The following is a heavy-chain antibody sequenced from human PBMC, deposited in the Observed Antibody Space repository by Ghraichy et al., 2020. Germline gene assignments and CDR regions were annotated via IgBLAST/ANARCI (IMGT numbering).Heavy chain of an antibody. V-gene: IGHV3-21*01. CDR1: GFTFSSYS. CDR3: ARGPRPYYDILTLESYYFDY. J-gene: IGHJ4*02. D-gene: IGHD3-9*01. CDR2: ISSSSSYI. Sequence: GGSLRLSCAASGFTFSSYSMNWVRQAPGKGLEWVSSISSSSSYIYYADSVKGRFTISRDNAKNSLYLQMNSLRAEDTAVYYCARGPRPYYDILTLESYYFDYWGQGTLVTVSS.